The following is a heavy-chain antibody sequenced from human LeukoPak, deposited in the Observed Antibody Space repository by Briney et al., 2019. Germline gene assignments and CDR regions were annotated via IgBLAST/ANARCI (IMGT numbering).Heavy chain of an antibody. J-gene: IGHJ4*02. CDR3: ARWGWSTSCYDY. Sequence: PGGSLRLSCAASGFTFSSYWMHWVRQAPGKGLVWVSHINSDGSRTNFADSVKGRFTISRDNAKNSLYLQMNSLRAEDTAVYYCARWGWSTSCYDYWGQGTLVTVSS. CDR1: GFTFSSYW. CDR2: INSDGSRT. V-gene: IGHV3-74*01. D-gene: IGHD2-2*01.